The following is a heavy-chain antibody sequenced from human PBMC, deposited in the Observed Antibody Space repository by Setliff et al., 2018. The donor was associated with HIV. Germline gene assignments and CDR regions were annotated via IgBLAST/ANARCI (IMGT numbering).Heavy chain of an antibody. Sequence: SETLSLTCSVSGGSISDTYYWNWIRQSAGQGLEWLGRIYSSGTSNANPSLKSRVTMSVDTSRNQFSLTLKSVTAADTAVYYCARDDCSSISCHFGLGGGYFDSWGRGTLVTVSS. V-gene: IGHV4-4*07. J-gene: IGHJ4*02. CDR1: GGSISDTYY. CDR2: IYSSGTS. CDR3: ARDDCSSISCHFGLGGGYFDS. D-gene: IGHD2-2*01.